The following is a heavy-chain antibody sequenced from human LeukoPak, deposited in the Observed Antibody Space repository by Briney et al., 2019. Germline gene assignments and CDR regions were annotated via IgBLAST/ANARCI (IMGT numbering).Heavy chain of an antibody. CDR1: GYTLTELS. CDR3: ATLLQGDSSSYYFDY. CDR2: FDPEDGKT. Sequence: ASVKVSCKVSGYTLTELSMHWVPQSPGTGREWMGGFDPEDGKTIYAPKFQGRVTMTEDTSTDTAYMELSSLRAEDTAVYYCATLLQGDSSSYYFDYWGQGTLVSVSS. V-gene: IGHV1-24*01. D-gene: IGHD3-22*01. J-gene: IGHJ4*02.